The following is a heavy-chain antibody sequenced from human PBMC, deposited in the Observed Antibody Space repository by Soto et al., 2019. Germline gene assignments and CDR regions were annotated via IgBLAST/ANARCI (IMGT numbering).Heavy chain of an antibody. V-gene: IGHV3-11*01. CDR2: ISSSGSTI. D-gene: IGHD3-16*02. J-gene: IGHJ4*02. CDR3: ARGPYDYVWGSDPPHFDY. CDR1: GFTFSDYY. Sequence: QVQLVESGGGLVKPGGSLRLSCAASGFTFSDYYMSWIRQAPGKGLEWVSYISSSGSTIYHADSVKGRFTISRDNAKNSLYLQMNSLRAEDAAVYYCARGPYDYVWGSDPPHFDYWGQGTLVTVSS.